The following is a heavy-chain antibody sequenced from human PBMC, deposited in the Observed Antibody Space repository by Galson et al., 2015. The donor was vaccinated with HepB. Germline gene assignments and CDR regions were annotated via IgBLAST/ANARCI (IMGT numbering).Heavy chain of an antibody. D-gene: IGHD2-15*01. Sequence: SLRLSCAASGFTFSSYAMHWVRQAPGKGLEWVAVISYDGSNKYYADSVKGRFTISRGNSKNTLYLQMNSLRAEDTAVYYCARGRYCSGGSCYPEYFQHWGQGTLVTVSS. CDR3: ARGRYCSGGSCYPEYFQH. J-gene: IGHJ1*01. CDR2: ISYDGSNK. CDR1: GFTFSSYA. V-gene: IGHV3-30*04.